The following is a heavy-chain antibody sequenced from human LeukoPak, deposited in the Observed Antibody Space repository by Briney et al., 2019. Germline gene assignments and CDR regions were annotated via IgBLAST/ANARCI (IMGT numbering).Heavy chain of an antibody. CDR2: IYHSGST. Sequence: SGTLSLTCAVSGGSISSSNWWSWVRQPPGKGLEWIGEIYHSGSTNYNPSLKSRVTISVDKSKNQFSLQLNSVTPEDTAVYYCARGGQGDGYSADEAFDMWGQGTMVTVSS. J-gene: IGHJ3*02. D-gene: IGHD5-24*01. V-gene: IGHV4-4*02. CDR1: GGSISSSNW. CDR3: ARGGQGDGYSADEAFDM.